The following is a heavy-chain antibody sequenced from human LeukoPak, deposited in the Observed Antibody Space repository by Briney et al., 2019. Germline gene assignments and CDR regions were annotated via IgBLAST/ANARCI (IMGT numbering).Heavy chain of an antibody. Sequence: GGSLRLSCAASGFTFSSYAMTWVRQAPGKGLEWVSAISGSAATTFYADSVKGRFTISRDNSKNTLYLQMNSLRAEDTAVYYCAKRGPGSPQSGKYYFDYWGQGTLVTVSS. CDR3: AKRGPGSPQSGKYYFDY. CDR2: ISGSAATT. J-gene: IGHJ4*02. V-gene: IGHV3-23*01. CDR1: GFTFSSYA. D-gene: IGHD3-10*01.